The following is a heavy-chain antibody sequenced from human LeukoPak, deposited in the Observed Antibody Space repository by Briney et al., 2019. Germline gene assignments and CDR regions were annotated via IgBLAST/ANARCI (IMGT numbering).Heavy chain of an antibody. CDR1: GFTFSSYA. CDR3: ARGTLKSYDFWSGLFDY. CDR2: ISGSGGST. D-gene: IGHD3-3*01. J-gene: IGHJ4*02. V-gene: IGHV3-23*01. Sequence: GGSLRLSCAASGFTFSSYAMSWVRQAPGKGLEWVSAISGSGGSTYYADSVKGRFTISRDNAKNSLYLQMNSLRAEDTAVYYCARGTLKSYDFWSGLFDYWGQGTLVTVSS.